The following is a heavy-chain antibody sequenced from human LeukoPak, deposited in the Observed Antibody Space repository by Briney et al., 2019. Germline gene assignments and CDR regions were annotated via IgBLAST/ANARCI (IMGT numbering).Heavy chain of an antibody. V-gene: IGHV4-59*01. CDR1: GGSISSYY. Sequence: SETLSLTCTVSGGSISSYYWSWIREPPGKGLEWIGYIYYSGSTNYNPSLKSRVTISVDTSKNQFSLKLSSVTAADTAVYYCARAQPARYCTSTSCYAAFDIWGQGTMVTVSS. CDR2: IYYSGST. J-gene: IGHJ3*02. CDR3: ARAQPARYCTSTSCYAAFDI. D-gene: IGHD2-2*01.